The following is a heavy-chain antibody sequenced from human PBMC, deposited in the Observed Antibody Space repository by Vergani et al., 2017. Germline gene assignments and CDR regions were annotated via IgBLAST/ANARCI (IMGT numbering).Heavy chain of an antibody. CDR2: ISYDGSKT. V-gene: IGHV3-33*05. D-gene: IGHD3-16*01. J-gene: IGHJ6*03. Sequence: QVQLVESGGGVVQPGTSLRLPCEASGCKFSQFGMHWVRQGPGKGLEWVAFISYDGSKTQYADSEKGRVTISRDNSKNTVGLEMSSLRVDDTATSYCARDVWDCSGISCFLRAGEFYYMDVWGQGTTVTVSS. CDR1: GCKFSQFG. CDR3: ARDVWDCSGISCFLRAGEFYYMDV.